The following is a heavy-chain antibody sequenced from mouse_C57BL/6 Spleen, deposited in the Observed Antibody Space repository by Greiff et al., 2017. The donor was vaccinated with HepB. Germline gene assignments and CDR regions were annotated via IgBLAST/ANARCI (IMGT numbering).Heavy chain of an antibody. Sequence: VQLQQPGAELVMPGASVKLSCKASGYTFTSYWMHWVKQRPGQGLEWIGEIDPSDSYTNYNQKFKGKSTLTVDKSSSTAYMQLSSLTSEDSAVYYCARENYYGPYYFDYWGQGTTLTVSS. V-gene: IGHV1-69*01. J-gene: IGHJ2*01. CDR1: GYTFTSYW. CDR2: IDPSDSYT. CDR3: ARENYYGPYYFDY. D-gene: IGHD1-1*01.